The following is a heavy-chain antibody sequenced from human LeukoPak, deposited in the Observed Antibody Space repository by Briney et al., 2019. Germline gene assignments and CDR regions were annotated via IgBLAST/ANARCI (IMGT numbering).Heavy chain of an antibody. CDR3: ARDFRERRGITGPHGMDV. V-gene: IGHV4-4*02. Sequence: PSGTLSLTCAVSSGSISSSYWWSWVRQPPGKGLEWIGEIYHSGSTNYNPSLKSRVTISIDKSKNQFSLRLSSVTAADTAVHYCARDFRERRGITGPHGMDVWGQGTTVTVSS. CDR2: IYHSGST. CDR1: SGSISSSYW. J-gene: IGHJ6*02. D-gene: IGHD1-20*01.